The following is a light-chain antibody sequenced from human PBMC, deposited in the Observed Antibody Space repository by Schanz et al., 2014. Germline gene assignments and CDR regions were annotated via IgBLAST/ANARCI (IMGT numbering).Light chain of an antibody. CDR2: DNN. V-gene: IGLV1-51*01. CDR1: SSNIANNY. J-gene: IGLJ1*01. CDR3: QSYDNSLSGHYV. Sequence: QSVLTQPPSVSAAPGQKVTISCSGSSSNIANNYVSWYQQFPGTAPKLLIYDNNKRPSGIPDRFSGSKSGTSATLGITGLQAEDEATYYCQSYDNSLSGHYVFGTGTKLTVL.